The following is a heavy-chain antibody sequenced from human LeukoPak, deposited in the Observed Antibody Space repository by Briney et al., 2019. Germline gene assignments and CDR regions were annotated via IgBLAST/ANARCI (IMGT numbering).Heavy chain of an antibody. CDR3: AKGPTVSTSSYFDY. CDR1: GFTFSSYA. J-gene: IGHJ4*02. V-gene: IGHV3-23*01. Sequence: PGGSLRLSCAASGFTFSSYAMSWVRQAPGKGLEWVSAISGSGGSTYYADSVKGRFTISRDNSKDTLYLQVNSLRAEDTAAYYCAKGPTVSTSSYFDYWGQGTLVTVSS. CDR2: ISGSGGST. D-gene: IGHD4-17*01.